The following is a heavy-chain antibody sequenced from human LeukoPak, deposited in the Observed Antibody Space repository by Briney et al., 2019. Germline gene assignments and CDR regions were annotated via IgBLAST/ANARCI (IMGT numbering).Heavy chain of an antibody. D-gene: IGHD5-12*01. J-gene: IGHJ6*03. CDR1: GGSLSG. CDR3: ARLMYSGYEGLDYYFNYIDV. Sequence: KSSETLSLTCGVYGGSLSGWSLIRQPPGNGLEWIGEMNRSGSTNYNPSLKSRVTMSVDTSKNQFSLNLSSVTAADTAVYYCARLMYSGYEGLDYYFNYIDVWGKGTTVTISS. V-gene: IGHV4-34*01. CDR2: MNRSGST.